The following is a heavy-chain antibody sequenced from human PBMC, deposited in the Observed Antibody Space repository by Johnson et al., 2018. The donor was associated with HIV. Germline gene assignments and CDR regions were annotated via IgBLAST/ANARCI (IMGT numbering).Heavy chain of an antibody. D-gene: IGHD1-26*01. CDR1: GFTFSNYA. V-gene: IGHV3-30*04. J-gene: IGHJ3*02. Sequence: QVQLVESGGGVVQPGRSLRLSCAASGFTFSNYAMHWVRQAPGKGLEWVAVISYDGSNKYYADSVKGRFTISRDNAKNSLSLQMNSLRAEDTAVYYCATSMGATALAFDIWDQGTMVTVSS. CDR2: ISYDGSNK. CDR3: ATSMGATALAFDI.